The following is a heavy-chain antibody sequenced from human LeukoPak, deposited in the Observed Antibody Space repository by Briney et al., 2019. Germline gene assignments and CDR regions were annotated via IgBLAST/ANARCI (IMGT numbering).Heavy chain of an antibody. CDR2: ISSSSSYI. V-gene: IGHV3-21*04. J-gene: IGHJ4*02. CDR1: GFTFSSYS. CDR3: AKRRYYDFWSGYPDFDY. Sequence: SGGSLRLSCAASGFTFSSYSMNWVRQAPGKGLEWVSSISSSSSYIYYADSVKGRFTISRDNSKNTLYLQMNSLRAEDTAVYYCAKRRYYDFWSGYPDFDYWGQGTLVTVSS. D-gene: IGHD3-3*01.